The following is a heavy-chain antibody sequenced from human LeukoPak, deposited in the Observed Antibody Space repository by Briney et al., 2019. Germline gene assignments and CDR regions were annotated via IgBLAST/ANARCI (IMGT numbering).Heavy chain of an antibody. Sequence: GGSLRLSCAASGFTFSSYSMNWVRQAPGKGLEWVSYISSSSDTIYYADSVKGRFTISRDNAKNSLYLQMNSLRAEDTAVYYCARLFSSSWYVDYWGQGTLVTVSS. CDR1: GFTFSSYS. J-gene: IGHJ4*02. V-gene: IGHV3-48*01. CDR3: ARLFSSSWYVDY. D-gene: IGHD6-13*01. CDR2: ISSSSDTI.